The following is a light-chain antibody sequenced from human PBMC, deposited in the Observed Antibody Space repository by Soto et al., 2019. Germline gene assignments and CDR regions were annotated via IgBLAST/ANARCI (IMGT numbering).Light chain of an antibody. V-gene: IGKV3-20*01. CDR2: GAS. CDR1: QSVSSSY. CDR3: QQDLRPPLT. Sequence: EIVLTPSPGTLSLSPGERATLSCRASQSVSSSYLAWYQQKPGQAPRLLIYGASSRATGIPDRFSGSGSGTDFTLSISRLEPEDFAVYYCQQDLRPPLTFGPGTKVDIK. J-gene: IGKJ3*01.